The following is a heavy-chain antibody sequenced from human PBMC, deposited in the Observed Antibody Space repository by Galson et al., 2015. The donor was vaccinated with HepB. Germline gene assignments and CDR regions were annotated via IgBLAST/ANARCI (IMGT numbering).Heavy chain of an antibody. J-gene: IGHJ5*02. CDR1: GYTFTSYG. Sequence: SVKVSCKASGYTFTSYGISWVRQAPGQGLEWMGWISAYNGNTNYAQKLQGRVTMTTDTSTSTAYMELRSLRSDDTAVYYCARVDNYDFWSGSPNWFDPWGQGTLVTVSS. D-gene: IGHD3-3*01. V-gene: IGHV1-18*04. CDR3: ARVDNYDFWSGSPNWFDP. CDR2: ISAYNGNT.